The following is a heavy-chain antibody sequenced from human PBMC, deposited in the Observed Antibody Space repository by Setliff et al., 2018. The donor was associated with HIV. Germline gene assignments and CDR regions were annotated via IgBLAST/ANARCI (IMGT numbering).Heavy chain of an antibody. Sequence: GGSLRLSCAASGFTVSTYYMSWVRQAPGKGLEWVPAITSSGGGTYYADSAKGRFTISRDNSKNTLYLQMNNLGAEDTAVYYCAKAVGADLYYYYYMDVWGKGTTVTVSS. CDR1: GFTVSTYY. CDR2: ITSSGGGT. CDR3: AKAVGADLYYYYYMDV. D-gene: IGHD1-26*01. V-gene: IGHV3-23*01. J-gene: IGHJ6*03.